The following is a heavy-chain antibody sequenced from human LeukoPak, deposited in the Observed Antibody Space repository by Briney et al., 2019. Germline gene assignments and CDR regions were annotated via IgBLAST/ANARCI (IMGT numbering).Heavy chain of an antibody. CDR3: ARAPRGSSWYYNWFDP. V-gene: IGHV4-59*01. CDR1: GGSISSYY. D-gene: IGHD6-13*01. CDR2: IYYSGST. J-gene: IGHJ5*02. Sequence: KASETLSLTCTVSGGSISSYYWSWIRQPPGKGLEWIGYIYYSGSTNYNPSLKSRVTISVDTSKNQFSLKLSSVTAADTAVYYCARAPRGSSWYYNWFDPWGQGALVTVSS.